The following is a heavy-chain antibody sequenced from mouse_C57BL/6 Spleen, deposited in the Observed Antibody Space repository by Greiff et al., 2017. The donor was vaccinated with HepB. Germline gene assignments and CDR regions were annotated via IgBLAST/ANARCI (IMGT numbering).Heavy chain of an antibody. V-gene: IGHV5-17*01. J-gene: IGHJ2*01. Sequence: EVKLMESGGGLVKPGGSLKLSCAASGFTFSDYGMHWVRQAPEKGLEWVAYISSGSSTIYYADTVKGRFTISRDNAKNTLFLQMTSLRSEDTAMYYWARGITTVKGYFDYWGQGTTLTVSS. CDR1: GFTFSDYG. D-gene: IGHD1-1*01. CDR3: ARGITTVKGYFDY. CDR2: ISSGSSTI.